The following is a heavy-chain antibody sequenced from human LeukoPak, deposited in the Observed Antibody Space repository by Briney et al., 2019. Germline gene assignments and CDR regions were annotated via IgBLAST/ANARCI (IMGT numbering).Heavy chain of an antibody. CDR2: FDPEDGET. D-gene: IGHD6-19*01. V-gene: IGHV1-24*01. J-gene: IGHJ4*02. CDR1: GYTLTELS. CDR3: ATVAYSSGWERVDY. Sequence: ASVKVSCKVSGYTLTELSMHWVRQAPGEGLEWMGGFDPEDGETIYAQKFQGRVTMTEDTSTDTAYMELSSLRSEDTAVYYCATVAYSSGWERVDYWGQGTLVTVSS.